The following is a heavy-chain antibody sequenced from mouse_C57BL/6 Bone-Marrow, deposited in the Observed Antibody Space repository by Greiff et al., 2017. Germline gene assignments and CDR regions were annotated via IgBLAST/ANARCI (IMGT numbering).Heavy chain of an antibody. CDR3: AREGNWDWYFDV. J-gene: IGHJ1*03. CDR1: GFSLTSYG. Sequence: VMLVESGPGLVAPSQSLSITCTVSGFSLTSYGVSWVRQPPGKGLEWLGVIWGDGSTNYHSALISRLSISKDNSKSQGFLKLNSLQTDDTATYYCAREGNWDWYFDVWGTGTTVTVSS. CDR2: IWGDGST. V-gene: IGHV2-3*01. D-gene: IGHD4-1*01.